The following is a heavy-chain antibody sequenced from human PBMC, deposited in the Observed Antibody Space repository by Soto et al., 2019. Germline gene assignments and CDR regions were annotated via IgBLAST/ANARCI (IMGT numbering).Heavy chain of an antibody. Sequence: QVQLVESGGGVVQPGRSLRLSCAASGFTFSSYAMHWVRQAPGKGLEWVAVISYDGSHKYYADSVKGRFTISRDNSKNTLYLQMNSLRAEDTAVYYCAIVGLRAKGLFDYWGQGTLVTVSS. J-gene: IGHJ4*02. CDR2: ISYDGSHK. D-gene: IGHD5-12*01. CDR3: AIVGLRAKGLFDY. V-gene: IGHV3-30-3*01. CDR1: GFTFSSYA.